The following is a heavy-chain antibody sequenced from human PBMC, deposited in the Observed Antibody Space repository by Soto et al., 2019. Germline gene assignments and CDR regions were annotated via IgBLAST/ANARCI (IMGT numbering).Heavy chain of an antibody. D-gene: IGHD3-16*02. V-gene: IGHV3-30*18. CDR3: ANDGGGMITFGGVIVIPILDY. CDR2: ISYDGSNK. J-gene: IGHJ4*02. Sequence: QVQLVESGGGVVQPGRSLRLSCAASGFTFSSYGMHWVRQAPGKGLEWVAVISYDGSNKYYADSVKGRFTISRDNSKNTLYLQMNSLRAEDTAVYYCANDGGGMITFGGVIVIPILDYWGQGTLVTVSS. CDR1: GFTFSSYG.